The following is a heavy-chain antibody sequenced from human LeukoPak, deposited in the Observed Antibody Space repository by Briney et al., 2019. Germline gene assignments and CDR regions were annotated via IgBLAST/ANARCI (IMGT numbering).Heavy chain of an antibody. Sequence: GGSLRFSCAASGFTFSSYAMSRVRQAPGKGLEWVSAISGSGGSTYYADSVKGRFTSSRDNSKNTLYLQMNSLRAEDTAVYYCAKVGQYQLLFEAYFDYWGQGTLVTVSS. J-gene: IGHJ4*02. D-gene: IGHD2-2*01. CDR2: ISGSGGST. CDR3: AKVGQYQLLFEAYFDY. V-gene: IGHV3-23*01. CDR1: GFTFSSYA.